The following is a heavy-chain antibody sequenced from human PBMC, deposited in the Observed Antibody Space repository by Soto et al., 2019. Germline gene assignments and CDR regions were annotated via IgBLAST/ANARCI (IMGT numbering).Heavy chain of an antibody. J-gene: IGHJ4*02. V-gene: IGHV2-5*02. CDR3: ASGYVQLFSTVHYFDP. CDR2: IYWADDK. CDR1: GFSFTGNGEG. D-gene: IGHD6-25*01. Sequence: SGPTLVNPTQTLTLTFTFYGFSFTGNGEGVGWIRQPPGKALEWLALIYWADDKRYSPSLRNRLTITLDNSKDQVILTMADMGPADTATYYCASGYVQLFSTVHYFDPWGQGTQVTVAS.